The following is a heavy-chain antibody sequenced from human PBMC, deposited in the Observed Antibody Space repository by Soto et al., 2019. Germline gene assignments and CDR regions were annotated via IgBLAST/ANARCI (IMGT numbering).Heavy chain of an antibody. CDR2: IYYSGDT. CDR3: ARNQPQRYCSGGTCRPAYGMDV. D-gene: IGHD2-15*01. CDR1: GGSFSSDSFY. J-gene: IGHJ6*02. V-gene: IGHV4-39*01. Sequence: LSLTCTVSGGSFSSDSFYWAWIRQPPGKGLEWIGIIYYSGDTYYNPSLAGRLTMSVDTSNQFSLTLRSVTAADTALYYCARNQPQRYCSGGTCRPAYGMDVWGQGTTVTVSS.